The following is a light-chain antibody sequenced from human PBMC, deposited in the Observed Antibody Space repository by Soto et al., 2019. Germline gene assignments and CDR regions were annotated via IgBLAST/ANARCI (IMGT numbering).Light chain of an antibody. CDR1: QSVSSSY. CDR2: GAS. Sequence: EIVLTQSPGTLFLSPGERATLSCRASQSVSSSYLAWYQQKPGQAPRLLIYGASSRATGIPDRFSGSGSGTDFTLAISRLEPEDFAVYYCQQYGSSLITFGGGTKVDIK. CDR3: QQYGSSLIT. V-gene: IGKV3-20*01. J-gene: IGKJ4*01.